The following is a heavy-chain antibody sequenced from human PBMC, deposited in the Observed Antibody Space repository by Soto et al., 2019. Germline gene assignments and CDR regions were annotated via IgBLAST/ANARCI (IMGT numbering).Heavy chain of an antibody. Sequence: QVQLVQSGAEVKKPGSSVKVSCKASGGTFSSYAISWVRQAPGQGLEWMGGIIPIFGTANYAQKFQGRVTITADESTSTAYMELSSLRSEDTAVYYCARDSIVVVVAATYYYYGMDVWGQGTTVTVSS. CDR3: ARDSIVVVVAATYYYYGMDV. J-gene: IGHJ6*02. CDR1: GGTFSSYA. V-gene: IGHV1-69*12. D-gene: IGHD2-15*01. CDR2: IIPIFGTA.